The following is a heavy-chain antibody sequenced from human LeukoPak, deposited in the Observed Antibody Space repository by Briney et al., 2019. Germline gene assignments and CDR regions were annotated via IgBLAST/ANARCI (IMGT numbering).Heavy chain of an antibody. J-gene: IGHJ3*01. V-gene: IGHV3-66*01. CDR2: IYSGGSA. Sequence: GGSLRLSCAASGFSVSSNYMTCVRQAPGKGLEWVSGIYSGGSAYYGGSVKGRFTLSRDNSKNTLYLQMNSLRAEDTALYYCARALVDTAMDYAFDLWGQGTMVTVSS. CDR3: ARALVDTAMDYAFDL. CDR1: GFSVSSNY. D-gene: IGHD5-18*01.